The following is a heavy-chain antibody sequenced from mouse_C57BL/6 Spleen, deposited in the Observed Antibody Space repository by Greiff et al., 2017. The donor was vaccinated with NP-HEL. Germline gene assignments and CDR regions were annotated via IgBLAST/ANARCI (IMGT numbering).Heavy chain of an antibody. CDR1: GYTFTDYE. CDR3: TREGTSMVNYFDY. Sequence: VKLQQSGAELVRPGASVTLSCKASGYTFTDYEMHWVKQTPVHGLEWIGAIDPETGGTAYNQKFKGKAILTADKSSSTAYMELRSLTSEDSAVYYCTREGTSMVNYFDYWGQGTTLTVSS. V-gene: IGHV1-15*01. J-gene: IGHJ2*01. CDR2: IDPETGGT. D-gene: IGHD2-2*01.